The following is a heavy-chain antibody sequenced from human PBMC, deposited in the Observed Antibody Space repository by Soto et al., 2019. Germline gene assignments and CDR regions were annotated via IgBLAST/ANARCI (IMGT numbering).Heavy chain of an antibody. CDR2: IIPIFSSR. CDR3: ARGETYLGV. V-gene: IGHV1-69*01. CDR1: SDTFNKYA. Sequence: QVQLVQSGAEVKKPGSSVTVSCKTSSDTFNKYAFNWVRQAPGQALEWMGWIIPIFSSRNYAEKFQGRVTITADDSTSTAYMELRSLRFEDTAVYYCARGETYLGVWGQGTTVTVSS. J-gene: IGHJ6*02.